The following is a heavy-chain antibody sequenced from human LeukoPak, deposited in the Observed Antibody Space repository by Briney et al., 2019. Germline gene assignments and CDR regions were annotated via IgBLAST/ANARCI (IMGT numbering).Heavy chain of an antibody. J-gene: IGHJ4*02. D-gene: IGHD2-15*01. CDR2: ISSSSSYI. CDR1: GFTFSSYS. V-gene: IGHV3-21*01. Sequence: GGSLRLSCAASGFTFSSYSMNWVRQAPGKGLEWVSSISSSSSYIYYADSVKGRFTISRDNAKNSLYLQMNSLRAEDTAVCYCARAPGRNFFDYWGQGTLVTVSS. CDR3: ARAPGRNFFDY.